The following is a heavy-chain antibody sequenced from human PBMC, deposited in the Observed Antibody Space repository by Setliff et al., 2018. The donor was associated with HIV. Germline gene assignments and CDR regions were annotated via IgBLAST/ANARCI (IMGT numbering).Heavy chain of an antibody. CDR2: IWPDDSDT. J-gene: IGHJ1*01. CDR1: GYSFTNYW. Sequence: PGESLKISCQASGYSFTNYWVGWVRQMPGNGLEWVGLIWPDDSDTIYSPSFQGQVTISADKSISAAYLQWSSLKASDTAMYYCATSDYGGDSGHFQHWGQGTLVTVSS. D-gene: IGHD2-21*02. CDR3: ATSDYGGDSGHFQH. V-gene: IGHV5-51*01.